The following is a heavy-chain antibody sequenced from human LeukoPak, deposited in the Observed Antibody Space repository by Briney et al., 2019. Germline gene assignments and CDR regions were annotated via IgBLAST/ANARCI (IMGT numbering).Heavy chain of an antibody. Sequence: SETLSLTCTVTGGSLSSNAYHWGWIRQPPGKGLEWIGTIHYNGRTDYNSSLESRLTISLDRTKDQFSLKLTSVTAADTAMYYCAIPGGKVGMATISTGWTDAFDIWGQGTMVTVSS. D-gene: IGHD5-24*01. CDR3: AIPGGKVGMATISTGWTDAFDI. V-gene: IGHV4-39*07. J-gene: IGHJ3*02. CDR2: IHYNGRT. CDR1: GGSLSSNAYH.